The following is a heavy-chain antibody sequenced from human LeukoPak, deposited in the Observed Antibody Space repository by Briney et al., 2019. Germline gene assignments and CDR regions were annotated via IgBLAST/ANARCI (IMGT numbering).Heavy chain of an antibody. CDR1: EFAFTNYL. J-gene: IGHJ3*02. V-gene: IGHV3-7*01. CDR2: INQHGSET. D-gene: IGHD5-12*01. Sequence: GGSLRLSCIASEFAFTNYLMSWVRQAPGKGLEWVAYINQHGSETFYVDSVKGRFTISRDNTQNSLYLQMNSLRPEDTALYYCVRDAGYSGYMINDIWGQGTMVTVSS. CDR3: VRDAGYSGYMINDI.